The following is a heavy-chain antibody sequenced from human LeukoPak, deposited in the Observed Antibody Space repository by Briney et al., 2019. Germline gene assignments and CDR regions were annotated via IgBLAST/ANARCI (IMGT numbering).Heavy chain of an antibody. CDR2: ISAFSGKT. Sequence: ASVKVSCKTSGYTFTTYGISWVRQAPGQGLEYMGWISAFSGKTNYAQKFQGRVALTMDTSTSTVEMELRSLKFDDMAVYFCARLSYDGEGYWGQGTLVTVSS. J-gene: IGHJ4*02. V-gene: IGHV1-18*03. CDR3: ARLSYDGEGY. D-gene: IGHD3-10*01. CDR1: GYTFTTYG.